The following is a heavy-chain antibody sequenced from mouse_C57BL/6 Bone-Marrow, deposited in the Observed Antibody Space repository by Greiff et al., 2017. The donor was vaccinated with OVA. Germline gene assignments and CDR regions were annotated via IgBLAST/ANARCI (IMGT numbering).Heavy chain of an antibody. J-gene: IGHJ3*01. V-gene: IGHV1-81*01. CDR3: AREYNWAWFAY. D-gene: IGHD4-1*01. CDR2: IYPRSGNT. Sequence: VHLVESGAELARPGASVKLSCKASGYTFTSYGISWVKQRTGQGLEWIGEIYPRSGNTYYNEKFKGKATLTADKSSSTAYMELRSLTSEDSAVYFCAREYNWAWFAYWGQGTLVTVSA. CDR1: GYTFTSYG.